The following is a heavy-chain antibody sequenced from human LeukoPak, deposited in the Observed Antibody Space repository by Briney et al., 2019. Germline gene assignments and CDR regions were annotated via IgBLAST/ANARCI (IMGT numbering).Heavy chain of an antibody. CDR2: IYTSGST. V-gene: IGHV4-4*07. CDR1: GGSISSYY. Sequence: PSATLSLTCTVSGGSISSYYWSWIRQPAGKGLEWIGRIYTSGSTNYNPSLKSRATMSVDTSKNQFSLKLSSVTAADTAVYYCARDRDSSGWYWWFDPWGQGTLVTVSS. D-gene: IGHD6-19*01. CDR3: ARDRDSSGWYWWFDP. J-gene: IGHJ5*02.